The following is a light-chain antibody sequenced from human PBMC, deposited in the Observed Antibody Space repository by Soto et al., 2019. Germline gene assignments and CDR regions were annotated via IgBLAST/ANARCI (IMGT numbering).Light chain of an antibody. J-gene: IGKJ2*01. CDR2: DAS. CDR1: RSVSRY. Sequence: EIVLTQSPATLSLSPGDTATLSCRASRSVSRYLAWYQQKPGQAPRLLIYDASNRATGIPARFSGSGSGTDFTLTIGSLEPEDFAVYYCQHRSNWPRTFGQGTKVEIK. CDR3: QHRSNWPRT. V-gene: IGKV3-11*01.